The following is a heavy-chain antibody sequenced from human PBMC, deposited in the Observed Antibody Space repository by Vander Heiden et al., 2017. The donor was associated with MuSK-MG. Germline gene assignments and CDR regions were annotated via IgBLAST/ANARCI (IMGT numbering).Heavy chain of an antibody. CDR2: VSGSDDST. CDR3: AKGYCSSTNCSPPGYGMDV. V-gene: IGHV3-23*01. CDR1: GFPFSSYP. J-gene: IGHJ6*02. Sequence: EVQLLESGGGLVQPGGSLRLSCAASGFPFSSYPMSWVRQAPGKGLWGVSAVSGSDDSTYYADSVKGRFTISRDSSKNTLYLQMNSLRAEDTAVYYCAKGYCSSTNCSPPGYGMDVWGQGTTVTVSS. D-gene: IGHD2-2*01.